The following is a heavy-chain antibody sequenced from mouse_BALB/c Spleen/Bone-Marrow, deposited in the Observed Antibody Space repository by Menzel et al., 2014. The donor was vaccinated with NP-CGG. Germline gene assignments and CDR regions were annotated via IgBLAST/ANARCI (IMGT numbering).Heavy chain of an antibody. D-gene: IGHD2-14*01. CDR1: GYTFTDYA. CDR3: ARSRKVRNAIDY. CDR2: ISSYYGDA. Sequence: QVQLQQPGAELVRPGVSVKISCKGSGYTFTDYAIHWVKQSHAKSLEWIGLISSYYGDASYNQKFKGKATMTVDKSSITAYMDLARLTSEYSAIYYCARSRKVRNAIDYSCQRTSVTVSS. V-gene: IGHV1S137*01. J-gene: IGHJ4*01.